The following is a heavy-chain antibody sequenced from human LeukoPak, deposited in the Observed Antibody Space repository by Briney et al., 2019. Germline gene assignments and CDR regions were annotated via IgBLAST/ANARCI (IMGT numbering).Heavy chain of an antibody. CDR3: AKRRTTVITMEYFDY. D-gene: IGHD4-17*01. V-gene: IGHV3-23*01. CDR2: ISGGAGTP. CDR1: GFTFSSYA. J-gene: IGHJ4*02. Sequence: PGGSLRLSCAASGFTFSSYAMSWVRQAPGKGLEWVSGISGGAGTPYYADSVKGRFTISRDNSKSTLYLQMTSLRAEDTAVYYCAKRRTTVITMEYFDYWGQGTLVTVSS.